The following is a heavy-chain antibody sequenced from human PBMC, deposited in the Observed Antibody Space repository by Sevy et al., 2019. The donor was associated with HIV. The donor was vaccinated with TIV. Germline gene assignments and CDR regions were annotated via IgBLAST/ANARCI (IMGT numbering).Heavy chain of an antibody. CDR3: ARHMTTTGTRGFDY. CDR2: IFRTGKA. Sequence: SETLSLTCSLSGDSINNNRWWSWVRQPPGQGLEWIGEIFRTGKANYNASLESRVTISVDPSNNQIYLRLTSVTAADTAFYYCARHMTTTGTRGFDYWRQGALVTVSS. D-gene: IGHD1-1*01. V-gene: IGHV4-4*02. J-gene: IGHJ4*02. CDR1: GDSINNNRW.